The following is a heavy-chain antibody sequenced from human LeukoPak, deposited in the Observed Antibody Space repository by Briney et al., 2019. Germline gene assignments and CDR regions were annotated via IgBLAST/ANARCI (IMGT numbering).Heavy chain of an antibody. J-gene: IGHJ5*02. V-gene: IGHV1-69*13. CDR3: ARATVTTLRAYNWFDP. D-gene: IGHD4-17*01. CDR1: GGTFINYA. CDR2: IIPIFGTA. Sequence: GASVKVSCKASGGTFINYAISGVRQAPGHGLEWMGGIIPIFGTANYAQKFQGRVTITADESTSTAYMELSSLRSEDTAVYYCARATVTTLRAYNWFDPWGQGTLVTVSS.